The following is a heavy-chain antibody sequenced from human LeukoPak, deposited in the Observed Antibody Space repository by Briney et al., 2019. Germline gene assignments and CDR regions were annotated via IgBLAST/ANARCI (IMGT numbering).Heavy chain of an antibody. CDR3: ARVGYCSGGSCYSPVDY. V-gene: IGHV3-21*01. Sequence: GGSLRLSCAASGFTFSSCSMNWVRQAPGKGLEWVSSISSSSSYIYYADSVKGRFTISRDNAKNSLYLQMNSLRAEDTAVYYCARVGYCSGGSCYSPVDYWGQGTLVTVSS. CDR1: GFTFSSCS. J-gene: IGHJ4*02. D-gene: IGHD2-15*01. CDR2: ISSSSSYI.